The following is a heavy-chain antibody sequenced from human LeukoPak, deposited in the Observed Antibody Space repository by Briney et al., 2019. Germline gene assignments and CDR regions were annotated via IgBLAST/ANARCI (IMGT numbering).Heavy chain of an antibody. J-gene: IGHJ4*02. Sequence: PSETLSLTCAVYGGSFSGYYWSWIRQPPGKGLEWIGEINHSGSTNYNPSLKSRVTISVDTYKKQFSLTLSSVTAADTAVYYCARGSQSLGYCSGGSCRAKIFDYWGQGTLVTVSS. CDR3: ARGSQSLGYCSGGSCRAKIFDY. V-gene: IGHV4-34*01. D-gene: IGHD2-15*01. CDR1: GGSFSGYY. CDR2: INHSGST.